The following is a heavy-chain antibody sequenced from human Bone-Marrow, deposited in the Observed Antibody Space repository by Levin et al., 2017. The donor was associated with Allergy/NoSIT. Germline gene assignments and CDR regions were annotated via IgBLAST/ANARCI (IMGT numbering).Heavy chain of an antibody. CDR3: ASRRYGDYGVGNY. V-gene: IGHV3-72*01. CDR2: SRNKANSYTT. D-gene: IGHD4-17*01. CDR1: GFTFSDHY. Sequence: GGSLRLSCAASGFTFSDHYMDWVRQAPGKGLEWVGRSRNKANSYTTEYAASVKGRFTISRDDSKNSLYLQMNSLKIEDTAVYYCASRRYGDYGVGNYWGQGTLVTVSS. J-gene: IGHJ4*02.